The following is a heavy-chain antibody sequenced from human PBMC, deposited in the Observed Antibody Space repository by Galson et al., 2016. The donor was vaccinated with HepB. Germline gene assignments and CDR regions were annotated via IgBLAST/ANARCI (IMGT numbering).Heavy chain of an antibody. J-gene: IGHJ4*02. D-gene: IGHD5-12*01. CDR3: ARGGYEPFDD. V-gene: IGHV3-74*01. CDR2: INPEETTT. CDR1: GFTFRTHW. Sequence: SLRLSCAASGFTFRTHWMHWVRQTSGKGLVWVSRINPEETTTTYADSVKGRFTVSRDNAKSTLYLQMNSLRAEDTAMYYCARGGYEPFDDWSQGTLVTVSS.